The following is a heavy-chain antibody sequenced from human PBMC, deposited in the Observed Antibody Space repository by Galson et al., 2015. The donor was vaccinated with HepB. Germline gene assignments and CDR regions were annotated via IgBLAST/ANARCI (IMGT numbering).Heavy chain of an antibody. J-gene: IGHJ5*02. CDR3: ARHVSVNWFDP. CDR2: INAGNGNT. V-gene: IGHV1-3*01. D-gene: IGHD5/OR15-5a*01. Sequence: SVKVSCKASGYTFTTYAMHWVRQAPGQRLEWMGWINAGNGNTKSSQKFQGRVTITRDTSASTAYLELTSLRSEDTAVYYCARHVSVNWFDPWGQGTLVTVSS. CDR1: GYTFTTYA.